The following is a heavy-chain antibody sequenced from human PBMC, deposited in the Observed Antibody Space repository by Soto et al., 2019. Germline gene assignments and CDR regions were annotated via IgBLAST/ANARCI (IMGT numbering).Heavy chain of an antibody. Sequence: ASVKVSCKTSGDTFTNYVVDWVRQAPGQGLEWMGWINSGNGNTKYSEKFQGRVTITRDTSASTAYMELNSLTSEDTAVYYCARGLTIFGVVIGYWGQGTLVTVSS. J-gene: IGHJ4*02. CDR1: GDTFTNYV. CDR3: ARGLTIFGVVIGY. D-gene: IGHD3-3*01. V-gene: IGHV1-3*01. CDR2: INSGNGNT.